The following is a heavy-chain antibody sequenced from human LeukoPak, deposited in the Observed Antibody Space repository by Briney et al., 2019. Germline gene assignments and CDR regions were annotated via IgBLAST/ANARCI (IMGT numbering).Heavy chain of an antibody. CDR3: ARDRWSSSASAAPDDY. CDR1: GYTFTSYD. D-gene: IGHD6-6*01. J-gene: IGHJ4*02. Sequence: ASVKVSCKASGYTFTSYDINWVRQATGQGLEWMGWISAYNGNTVYAQKLQGRVTMTTDTSTSIAYMELRSLRSDDTAVYYCARDRWSSSASAAPDDYWGQGTLVTVSS. V-gene: IGHV1-18*01. CDR2: ISAYNGNT.